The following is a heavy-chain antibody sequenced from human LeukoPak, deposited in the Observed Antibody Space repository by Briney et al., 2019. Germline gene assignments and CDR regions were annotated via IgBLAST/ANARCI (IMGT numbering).Heavy chain of an antibody. Sequence: GGSLRLSCAASGFTFSSYSMTWVRQAPGKGLEWVSSISSSSSYIYYADSVKGRFTISRDNAKNSLYLQMNSLRAEDTAVYYCVRLVGSRSCSGGTCYSDYWGQGTLVTVSS. D-gene: IGHD2-15*01. CDR1: GFTFSSYS. J-gene: IGHJ4*02. CDR3: VRLVGSRSCSGGTCYSDY. CDR2: ISSSSSYI. V-gene: IGHV3-21*01.